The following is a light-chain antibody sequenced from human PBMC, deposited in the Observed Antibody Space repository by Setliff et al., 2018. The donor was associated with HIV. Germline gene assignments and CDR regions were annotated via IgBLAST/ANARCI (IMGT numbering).Light chain of an antibody. J-gene: IGLJ1*01. CDR3: ASYRSPATYV. CDR1: SSDVGGYDF. V-gene: IGLV2-14*03. Sequence: QSALAQPASVSGSPGQSITISCIGTSSDVGGYDFVSWYQQRPGKAPKLIIFDVSERPSGVSHRFSASKSGSTASLTISGLQTEDEANYFCASYRSPATYVFGIGTKGTVL. CDR2: DVS.